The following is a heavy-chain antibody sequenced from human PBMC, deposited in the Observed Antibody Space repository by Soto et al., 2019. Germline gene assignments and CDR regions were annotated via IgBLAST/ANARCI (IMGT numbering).Heavy chain of an antibody. CDR2: INHTGSA. J-gene: IGHJ4*02. CDR3: ARMKTFEMLSSFAH. D-gene: IGHD2-2*01. V-gene: IGHV4-34*01. Sequence: SETLSLTCAVYGGSFNYYSWTWIRQPPERGLEWIGEINHTGSANYNPSLKSRVTMSIDTSKSQFSLTVRSVTAADTAIYYCARMKTFEMLSSFAHWGQGALVTVSS. CDR1: GGSFNYYS.